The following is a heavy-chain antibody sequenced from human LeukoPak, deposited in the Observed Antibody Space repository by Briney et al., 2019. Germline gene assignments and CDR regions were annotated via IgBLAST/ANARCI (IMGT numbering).Heavy chain of an antibody. Sequence: ASVKVSCKTSGYTFTGYYMHWVRQAPGQGLEWMGWINPDSGGTTYTQNFQGRVTMTRDTSITTVYMELSSLISDDTAMYYCARALEVGDYWGQGTLVTVSS. CDR2: INPDSGGT. CDR1: GYTFTGYY. J-gene: IGHJ4*02. CDR3: ARALEVGDY. V-gene: IGHV1-2*02. D-gene: IGHD1-1*01.